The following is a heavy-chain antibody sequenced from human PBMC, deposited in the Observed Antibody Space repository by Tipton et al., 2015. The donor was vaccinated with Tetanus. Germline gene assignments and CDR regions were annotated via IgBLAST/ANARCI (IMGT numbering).Heavy chain of an antibody. CDR2: INHRGGI. J-gene: IGHJ5*02. D-gene: IGHD6-19*01. Sequence: TLSLTCGVSGGSFSGNYWSWVRQPPGKGLEWIGEINHRGGIMYNPSLKSRVTISGDTSKNQFSLNLTSVTAADTAVYYCASLPKHWLAPRGAPWAQGTLVTVSP. CDR3: ASLPKHWLAPRGAP. V-gene: IGHV4-34*01. CDR1: GGSFSGNY.